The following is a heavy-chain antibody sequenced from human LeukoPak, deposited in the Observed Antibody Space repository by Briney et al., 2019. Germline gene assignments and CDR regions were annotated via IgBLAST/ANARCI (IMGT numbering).Heavy chain of an antibody. Sequence: GGSLRLSCAASGFSFSDYYLSWVRQAPGKGLEWLSYLSGSGSTIFYADSVKGRLTISRDNDKNSVYLQMNSLRAEDTAVYYCARDGSGYYPDYWGQGTLVTVSS. CDR2: LSGSGSTI. V-gene: IGHV3-11*04. D-gene: IGHD3-22*01. CDR3: ARDGSGYYPDY. J-gene: IGHJ4*02. CDR1: GFSFSDYY.